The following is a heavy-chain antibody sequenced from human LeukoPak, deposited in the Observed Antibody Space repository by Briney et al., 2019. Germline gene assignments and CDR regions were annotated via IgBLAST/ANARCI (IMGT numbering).Heavy chain of an antibody. CDR3: ARHGAFYYGSASSGCDY. V-gene: IGHV4-38-2*01. CDR2: IYHSGST. Sequence: SSETLSLTCAVSGYSISSGYYWGWIRQPPGKGLELIGSIYHSGSTYYNPSLNSRVTLSVDTSKNQFSLKLSSVTAADTAVYYCARHGAFYYGSASSGCDYWGQGTLVTVSS. D-gene: IGHD3-10*01. J-gene: IGHJ4*02. CDR1: GYSISSGYY.